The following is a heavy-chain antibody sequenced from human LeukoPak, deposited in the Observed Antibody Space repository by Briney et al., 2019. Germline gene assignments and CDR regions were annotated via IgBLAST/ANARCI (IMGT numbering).Heavy chain of an antibody. V-gene: IGHV4-59*08. CDR2: VFHSRTT. CDR3: ARRMATVTDAFDI. CDR1: GDSLTSHF. Sequence: PSETLSLTCNVSGDSLTSHFWSWIRQTPGKGLEWIGYVFHSRTTNYSPSLKCQVTISLDTSKKQFYLRLASVTAADTAVYYCARRMATVTDAFDIWGRGKMVSVSS. D-gene: IGHD5-24*01. J-gene: IGHJ3*02.